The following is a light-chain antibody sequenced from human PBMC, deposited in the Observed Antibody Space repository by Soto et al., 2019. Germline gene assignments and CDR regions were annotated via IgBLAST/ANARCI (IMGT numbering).Light chain of an antibody. CDR3: SSYAGGNNWV. CDR1: SSDVGVYNY. Sequence: QSVLTQPPSASGSPGQSVTISCTGTSSDVGVYNYVSWYQQHPGKAPELMIYEVIKRPSGVPDRFSGSKSGNTASLTVSGLQAEDEADYYCSSYAGGNNWVFGGGTKVTVL. V-gene: IGLV2-8*01. CDR2: EVI. J-gene: IGLJ3*02.